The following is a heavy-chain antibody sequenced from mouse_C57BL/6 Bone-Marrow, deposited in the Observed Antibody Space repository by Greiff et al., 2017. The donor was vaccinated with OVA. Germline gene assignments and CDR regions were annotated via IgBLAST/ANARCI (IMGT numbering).Heavy chain of an antibody. V-gene: IGHV3-8*01. D-gene: IGHD2-4*01. CDR1: SDY. Sequence: EVKLMESGPGLAKPSQTLSLTSDYWNWIRKFPGNKLEYMGYISYSGSTYYNPSLKSRISITRDTSKNQYYLQLNSVTTEDTATDYCARGDYHWYFDVWGTGTTVTVSS. CDR2: ISYSGST. J-gene: IGHJ1*03. CDR3: ARGDYHWYFDV.